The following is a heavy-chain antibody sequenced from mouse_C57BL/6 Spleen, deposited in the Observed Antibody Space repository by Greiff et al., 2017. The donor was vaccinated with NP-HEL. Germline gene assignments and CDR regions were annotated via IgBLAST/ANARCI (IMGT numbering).Heavy chain of an antibody. CDR1: GYTFTSYW. J-gene: IGHJ3*01. Sequence: VQLQQSGAELVKPGASVKLSCKASGYTFTSYWMQWVKQRPGQGLEWIGEIDPSDSYTNYNQKFKGKATLTVDTSSSTAYMQLSSLTSEDSAVYYCAPMVTTTGFAYWGQGTLVTVSA. CDR3: APMVTTTGFAY. CDR2: IDPSDSYT. D-gene: IGHD2-2*01. V-gene: IGHV1-50*01.